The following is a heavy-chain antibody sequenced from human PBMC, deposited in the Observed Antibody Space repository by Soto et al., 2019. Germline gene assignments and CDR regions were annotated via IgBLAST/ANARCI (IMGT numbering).Heavy chain of an antibody. CDR3: ASQDSSGYYSFAGIFDY. J-gene: IGHJ4*02. CDR2: IYSAGSNK. V-gene: IGHV3-66*02. CDR1: GLTVSSSY. D-gene: IGHD3-22*01. Sequence: LRLSCAASGLTVSSSYMSWVRQAPGKGLQWVSVIYSAGSNKYYADSVKGRFTISRDNSKNTLYLQMNSLRAEDTAVYYCASQDSSGYYSFAGIFDYWGQGTLVTVSS.